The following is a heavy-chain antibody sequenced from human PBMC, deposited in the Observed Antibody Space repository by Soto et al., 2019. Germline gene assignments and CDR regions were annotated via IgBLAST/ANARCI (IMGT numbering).Heavy chain of an antibody. V-gene: IGHV4-39*01. CDR2: IYYSGST. J-gene: IGHJ4*02. CDR1: GGSMSSSSYY. CDR3: ARHIVVVVAAREYYFDY. Sequence: PSETLSLACTVSGGSMSSSSYYWGWIRKPPGKGLEWIGSIYYSGSTYYNPSLKSRVTISVDTSKNQFSLKLSSVTAADTAVYYCARHIVVVVAAREYYFDYWGQGTLVTVSS. D-gene: IGHD2-15*01.